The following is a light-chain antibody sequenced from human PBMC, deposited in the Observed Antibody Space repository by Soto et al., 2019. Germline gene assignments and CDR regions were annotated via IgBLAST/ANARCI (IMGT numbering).Light chain of an antibody. J-gene: IGKJ4*01. V-gene: IGKV3D-15*01. CDR3: QQSNSWPLT. CDR1: QSISISY. Sequence: EIVMTQSPASLSVSPGERATLSCRASQSISISYLAWYQQKPGQAPRLLIYGTSSRATGIPDRFSGSGSGTDFTLTISSRQSEDFAIYYFQQSNSWPLTFGGGTTVALK. CDR2: GTS.